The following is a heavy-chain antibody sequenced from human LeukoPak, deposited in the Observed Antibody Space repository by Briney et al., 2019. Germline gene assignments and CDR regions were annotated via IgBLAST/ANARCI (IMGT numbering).Heavy chain of an antibody. CDR2: IFPSGGEI. J-gene: IGHJ4*02. CDR1: GFTFSSYE. CDR3: ATYRQVLLPFES. V-gene: IGHV3-23*01. Sequence: GGSLRLSCAASGFTFSSYEVNWVRQPPGKGLEWVSSIFPSGGEIHYADSVRGRFTISRDNSKSTLSLQMNSLRAEDTAIYYCATYRQVLLPFESWGQGTLVTVSS. D-gene: IGHD2/OR15-2a*01.